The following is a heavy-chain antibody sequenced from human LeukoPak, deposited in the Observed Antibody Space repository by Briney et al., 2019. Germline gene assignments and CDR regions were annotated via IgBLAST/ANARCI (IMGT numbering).Heavy chain of an antibody. J-gene: IGHJ3*02. CDR1: GFTFSRDS. V-gene: IGHV3-21*01. CDR3: ARGGGYSGYDLEAFDI. Sequence: GGSLRLSCAASGFTFSRDSMNWVRQAPGKGLEWVSSISTSSTYIYYADSVKGRFTISRDNAKNSLHLQMNSLRAEDTAVYYCARGGGYSGYDLEAFDIWGQGTMVPVSS. CDR2: ISTSSTYI. D-gene: IGHD5-12*01.